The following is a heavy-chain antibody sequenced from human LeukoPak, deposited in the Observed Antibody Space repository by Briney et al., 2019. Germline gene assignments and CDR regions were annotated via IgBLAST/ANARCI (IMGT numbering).Heavy chain of an antibody. CDR2: VWYDGSNT. Sequence: GGSLRLSCAASGXTFNIYGMHWVRQAPGKGLEWVAFVWYDGSNTYYADCVKGRFTISRDISKTTLYLQMNSLRVEDTAVYYCARVATYRSGWDTSDYWGQGTLVTVSS. J-gene: IGHJ4*02. CDR3: ARVATYRSGWDTSDY. V-gene: IGHV3-33*01. CDR1: GXTFNIYG. D-gene: IGHD6-19*01.